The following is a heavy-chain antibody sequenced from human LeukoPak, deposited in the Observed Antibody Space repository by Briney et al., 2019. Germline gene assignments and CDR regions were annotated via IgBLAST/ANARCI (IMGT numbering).Heavy chain of an antibody. CDR3: ARVAIFGEVDY. D-gene: IGHD3-3*01. J-gene: IGHJ4*02. V-gene: IGHV4-34*01. CDR2: INHSGST. Sequence: SETLSLTCAVYGGSFSGYYWSWIRQPPGKGLEWIGEINHSGSTNYNPSLKSRVTISVDTSKIQFSLKLSSVTAADTAVYYCARVAIFGEVDYWGQGTLVTVSS. CDR1: GGSFSGYY.